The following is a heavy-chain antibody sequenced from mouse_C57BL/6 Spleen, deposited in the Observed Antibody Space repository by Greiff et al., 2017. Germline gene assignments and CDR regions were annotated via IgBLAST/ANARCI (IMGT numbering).Heavy chain of an antibody. V-gene: IGHV1-55*01. CDR2: IYPGSGST. Sequence: QVQLQQPGAELVKPGASVKMSCKASGYTFTSYWLTWVKQRPGQGLEWIGDIYPGSGSTNYNEKFKSKATLTVDTSSSTAYMQLSSLTSEDSAVYYCAREGAYYSNYYAMDYWGQGTSVTVSS. CDR3: AREGAYYSNYYAMDY. J-gene: IGHJ4*01. D-gene: IGHD2-5*01. CDR1: GYTFTSYW.